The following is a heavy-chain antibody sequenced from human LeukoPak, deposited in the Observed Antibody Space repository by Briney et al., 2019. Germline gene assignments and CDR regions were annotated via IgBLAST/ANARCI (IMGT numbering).Heavy chain of an antibody. Sequence: SGGSLRLSCAASGFTFTSYAMSWVRQAPGKGLEWVSTISGSGGSTYYADSVKGRFTISRDNSKNTLYLQMNSLRAEDAAVYYCAKGYGSGSSRYYFDYWGQGTLVTVSS. CDR3: AKGYGSGSSRYYFDY. CDR2: ISGSGGST. V-gene: IGHV3-23*01. CDR1: GFTFTSYA. D-gene: IGHD3-10*01. J-gene: IGHJ4*02.